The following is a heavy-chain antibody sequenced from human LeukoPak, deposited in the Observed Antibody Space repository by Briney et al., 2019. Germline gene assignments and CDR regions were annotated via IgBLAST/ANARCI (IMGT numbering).Heavy chain of an antibody. CDR1: GFTFSIYA. CDR3: AKGDLYYYDSSGYYSHFDY. V-gene: IGHV3-30*18. D-gene: IGHD3-22*01. CDR2: ISYDGSNK. Sequence: GGSLILSCAASGFTFSIYAMSRVRQAPGKGLEWVAVISYDGSNKYYADSVKGRFTISRDNSKNTLYLQMNSLRAEDTAVYYCAKGDLYYYDSSGYYSHFDYRGQGTLVTVSS. J-gene: IGHJ4*02.